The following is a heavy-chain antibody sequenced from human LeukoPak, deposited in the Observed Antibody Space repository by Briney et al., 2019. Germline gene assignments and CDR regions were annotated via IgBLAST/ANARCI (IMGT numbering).Heavy chain of an antibody. CDR3: ARDYPVAGPKGSDYYYYYYMDV. V-gene: IGHV3-11*04. J-gene: IGHJ6*03. D-gene: IGHD6-19*01. CDR2: ISSSGSTM. CDR1: EFTFSDYY. Sequence: PGGSLRLSCAASEFTFSDYYMSWIRQAPGKGLEWVSYISSSGSTMYYADSLRGRFTISRDNSKNTLYLQMGSLRAEDMAVYYCARDYPVAGPKGSDYYYYYYMDVWGKGTTVTVSS.